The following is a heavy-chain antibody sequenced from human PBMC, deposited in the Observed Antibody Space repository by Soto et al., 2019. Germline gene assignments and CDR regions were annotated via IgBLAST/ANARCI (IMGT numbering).Heavy chain of an antibody. Sequence: GGSLRLSCAASGFTFSSYSMNWVRQAPGKGLEWVSSISSSSSYIYYADSVKGRFTISRDNAKNSLYLQMTNMDPVDTATYYCAYRPSFGWFGPWGQGTLVTVSS. CDR2: ISSSSSYI. CDR3: AYRPSFGWFGP. D-gene: IGHD5-18*01. J-gene: IGHJ5*02. V-gene: IGHV3-21*03. CDR1: GFTFSSYS.